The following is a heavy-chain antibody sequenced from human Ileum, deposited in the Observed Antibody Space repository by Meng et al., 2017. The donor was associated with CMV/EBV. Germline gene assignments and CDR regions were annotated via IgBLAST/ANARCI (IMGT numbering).Heavy chain of an antibody. CDR3: ARGAGSSY. J-gene: IGHJ4*02. D-gene: IGHD3-10*01. CDR2: INSDGSST. Sequence: GESLKISCAASGFTFRNAWMSWVRQAPGKGLEWVSRINSDGSSTSYADSVKGRFTISRDNAKNTLYLQMNSLRAEDTAVYYCARGAGSSYWGQGTLVTVSS. CDR1: GFTFRNAW. V-gene: IGHV3-74*01.